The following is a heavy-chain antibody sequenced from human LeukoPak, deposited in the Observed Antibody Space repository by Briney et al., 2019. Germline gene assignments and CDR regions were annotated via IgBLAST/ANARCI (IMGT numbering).Heavy chain of an antibody. CDR1: GGSISSYY. D-gene: IGHD6-6*01. CDR2: IYYSGST. V-gene: IGHV4-59*08. J-gene: IGHJ3*02. Sequence: SETLSLTCTVSGGSISSYYWSWIRQPPGKGLEWIGYIYYSGSTNYNPSLKSRVTISVDMSKNQFSLKLSSVTAADTAVYYCARLVSGAFDIWGQGTMVTVSS. CDR3: ARLVSGAFDI.